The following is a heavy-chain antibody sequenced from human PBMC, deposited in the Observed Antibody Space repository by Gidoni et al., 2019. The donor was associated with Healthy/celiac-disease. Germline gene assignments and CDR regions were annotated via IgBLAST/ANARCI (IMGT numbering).Heavy chain of an antibody. CDR3: AKEGTGPAATYNWFDP. J-gene: IGHJ5*02. CDR1: GFSFDGYA. CDR2: ISWNSGSI. D-gene: IGHD2-2*01. Sequence: EVQLVESGGGLVQPGRSLRLSCAASGFSFDGYAMHWVRQAPGKGLEWVSGISWNSGSIGYADSVKGRFTISRDNAKNSLYLQMNSLRAEDTALYYCAKEGTGPAATYNWFDPWGQGTLVTVSS. V-gene: IGHV3-9*01.